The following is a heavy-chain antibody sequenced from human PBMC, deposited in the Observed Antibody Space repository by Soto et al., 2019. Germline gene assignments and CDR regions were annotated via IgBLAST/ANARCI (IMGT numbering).Heavy chain of an antibody. Sequence: PSETLSLTCAVYGGSFSGYYWSWIRQPPGKGLEWIGEINHSGSTNYNPSLKSRFTISVDTSKNQFSLKLSSVTAADTAVYYCATGIVGATGFAYWGQGTLVTVSS. CDR1: GGSFSGYY. V-gene: IGHV4-34*01. CDR3: ATGIVGATGFAY. D-gene: IGHD1-26*01. CDR2: INHSGST. J-gene: IGHJ4*02.